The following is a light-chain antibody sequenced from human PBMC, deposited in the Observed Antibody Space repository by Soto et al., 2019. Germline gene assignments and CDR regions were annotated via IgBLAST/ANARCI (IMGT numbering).Light chain of an antibody. CDR1: QGISRT. J-gene: IGKJ5*01. CDR2: DAS. V-gene: IGKV3D-15*01. Sequence: EIVMTQSPATLSVSPGETATLSCRASQGISRTLAWYQLKPGQAPRLLIYDASSRATGIPARFSSSGSGTEFTLTISSLQSEDFAVYYCQQYNNWPPITFGQGTRLEIK. CDR3: QQYNNWPPIT.